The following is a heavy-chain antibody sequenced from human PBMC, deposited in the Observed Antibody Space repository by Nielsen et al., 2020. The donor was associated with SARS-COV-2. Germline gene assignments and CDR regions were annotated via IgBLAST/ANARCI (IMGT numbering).Heavy chain of an antibody. J-gene: IGHJ6*02. Sequence: GESLKISCKASGYTFSSHLIGWVRQMPGKGLEWMGNIYPGDSETRYNPSFQGQVTISADKSISTAYLQWSSLKASDTAMYFCARAAHYLYYYHGMDVWGQGTTVTVSS. D-gene: IGHD2-21*01. CDR2: IYPGDSET. V-gene: IGHV5-51*01. CDR1: GYTFSSHL. CDR3: ARAAHYLYYYHGMDV.